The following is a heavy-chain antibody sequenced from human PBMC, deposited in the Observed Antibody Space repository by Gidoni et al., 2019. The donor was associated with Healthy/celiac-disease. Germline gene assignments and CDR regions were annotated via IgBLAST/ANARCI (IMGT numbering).Heavy chain of an antibody. Sequence: EVQLVESGGGLVQPGRSLRLSCTASGFHFGDYAMSWFRQAPGKGLEWVGFIRSKAYGGTTEYAASVKGRFTISRDDSKSIAYLQMNSLKTEDTAVYYCTKPFSGSYYYYYGMDVWGQGTTVTVSS. J-gene: IGHJ6*02. CDR3: TKPFSGSYYYYYGMDV. CDR1: GFHFGDYA. V-gene: IGHV3-49*03. CDR2: IRSKAYGGTT. D-gene: IGHD1-26*01.